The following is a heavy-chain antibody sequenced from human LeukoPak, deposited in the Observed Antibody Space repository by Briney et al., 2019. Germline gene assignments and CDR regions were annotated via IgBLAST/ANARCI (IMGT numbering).Heavy chain of an antibody. CDR3: ARGILSGYYFDS. J-gene: IGHJ4*02. Sequence: SETLSLTCAVYGGSLSGYYWSWIRQSPGKGLEWIAEIHYSGSASYNPSLKSRVTISGDPSKNQVSLRVTSVTAADTAEYYCARGILSGYYFDSWGQGSLVTVSS. D-gene: IGHD2-15*01. CDR1: GGSLSGYY. CDR2: IHYSGSA. V-gene: IGHV4-34*01.